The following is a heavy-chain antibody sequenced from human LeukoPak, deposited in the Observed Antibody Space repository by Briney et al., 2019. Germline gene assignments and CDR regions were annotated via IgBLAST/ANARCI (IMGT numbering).Heavy chain of an antibody. CDR2: INHSGST. CDR3: ARGYYYDSSGYYGAKVFDY. V-gene: IGHV4-34*01. J-gene: IGHJ4*02. D-gene: IGHD3-22*01. Sequence: SETLSLTCAVYGVSFSGYYWSWIRQPPGKGLEWIGEINHSGSTNYNPSLKSRVTISVDTSKNQFSLKLSSVTAADTAVYYCARGYYYDSSGYYGAKVFDYWGQGTLVTVSS. CDR1: GVSFSGYY.